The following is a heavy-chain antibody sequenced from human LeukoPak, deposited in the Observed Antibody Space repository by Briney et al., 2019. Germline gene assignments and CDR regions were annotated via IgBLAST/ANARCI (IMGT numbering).Heavy chain of an antibody. Sequence: GGSLRLSCAASGFTFSNAWMSWVRQAPGKGLVWVSRLNDDGSTTTYADSVKGRFTISRDNAKNTLYLQMNSLRAEDTAVYYCARALGSPLDFWGQGTLVTVSS. CDR3: ARALGSPLDF. CDR2: LNDDGSTT. D-gene: IGHD1-26*01. CDR1: GFTFSNAW. J-gene: IGHJ4*02. V-gene: IGHV3-74*01.